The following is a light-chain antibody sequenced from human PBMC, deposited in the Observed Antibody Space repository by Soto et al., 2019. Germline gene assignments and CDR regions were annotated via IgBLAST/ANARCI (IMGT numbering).Light chain of an antibody. CDR1: QDISNY. CDR3: QQYDTLPLT. V-gene: IGKV1-33*01. J-gene: IGKJ4*01. Sequence: DIPMTQSPSSLSASVGDRVTITCQASQDISNYLNWYQQKVGKAPKLLIYDASNLETGVPSRFSGSGSGTDFTFTISGLLPEDIATYYCQQYDTLPLTFGGGTEVAIK. CDR2: DAS.